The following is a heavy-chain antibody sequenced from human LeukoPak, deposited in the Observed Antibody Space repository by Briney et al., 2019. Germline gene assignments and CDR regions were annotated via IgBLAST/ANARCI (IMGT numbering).Heavy chain of an antibody. D-gene: IGHD1-26*01. CDR1: GFTFDDYA. V-gene: IGHV3-9*01. J-gene: IGHJ4*02. Sequence: PGGSLRLSCAASGFTFDDYAMHWVRQAPGKGLEWVSGISWNSGSIGYADSVKGRFTISRDNARNSLYLQMNSLRAEDTALYYRAKDMGIVGATTPYFDYWGQGTLVTVSS. CDR3: AKDMGIVGATTPYFDY. CDR2: ISWNSGSI.